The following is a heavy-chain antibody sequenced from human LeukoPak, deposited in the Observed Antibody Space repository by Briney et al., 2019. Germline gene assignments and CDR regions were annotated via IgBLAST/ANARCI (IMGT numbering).Heavy chain of an antibody. CDR1: GGSISSGDYY. D-gene: IGHD3-16*02. Sequence: PSQTLSLTCTVSGGSISSGDYYWSWIRQPPGKGLEWIGYIYYSGSTYYNPSLKSRVTISVDTSKNQFSLKLSSVTAADTAVYYCAREERHYDYVWGSYRLGSFDYWGQGTLVTVSS. J-gene: IGHJ4*02. V-gene: IGHV4-30-4*01. CDR3: AREERHYDYVWGSYRLGSFDY. CDR2: IYYSGST.